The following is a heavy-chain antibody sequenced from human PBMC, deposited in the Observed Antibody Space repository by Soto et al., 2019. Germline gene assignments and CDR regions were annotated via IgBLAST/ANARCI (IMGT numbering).Heavy chain of an antibody. CDR3: ARVMGSGTVGVFDY. CDR1: GFSLSSSGVG. CDR2: IYWDNYK. D-gene: IGHD6-13*01. V-gene: IGHV2-5*02. J-gene: IGHJ4*02. Sequence: QITLKESGPPLVKPTQTLTLTCTFSGFSLSSSGVGVGWIRQPPGKALEWLALIYWDNYKQYSPSLKNRFTITKDTSKHQVVLTMTKMEPVDTGTYYCARVMGSGTVGVFDYWGQGTLVTASS.